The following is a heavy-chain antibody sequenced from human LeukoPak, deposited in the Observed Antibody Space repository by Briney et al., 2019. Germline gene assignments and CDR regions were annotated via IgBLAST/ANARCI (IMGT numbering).Heavy chain of an antibody. CDR3: ARKILWFGEETNWFDP. CDR2: IIPIFGTA. Sequence: GASVKVSCKASGGTFSSYAISWVRQAPGQGLEWMGGIIPIFGTANYAQKFRGRVTITADESTSTAYMELSSLRSEDTAVYYCARKILWFGEETNWFDPWGQGTLVTVSS. D-gene: IGHD3-10*01. V-gene: IGHV1-69*13. J-gene: IGHJ5*02. CDR1: GGTFSSYA.